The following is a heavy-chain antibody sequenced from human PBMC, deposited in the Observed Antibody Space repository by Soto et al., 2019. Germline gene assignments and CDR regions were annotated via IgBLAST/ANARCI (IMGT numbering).Heavy chain of an antibody. V-gene: IGHV3-11*06. CDR3: ARDPSRYDSSGYYVDY. D-gene: IGHD3-22*01. Sequence: GGSLRLSCAASGFTFSDYYMSWIRQAPGKGLEWVSYISSSSSYTNYADSVKGRFTISRDNAKNSLYLQMNSLRAEDTAVYYCARDPSRYDSSGYYVDYWGQGTLVTVSS. CDR1: GFTFSDYY. CDR2: ISSSSSYT. J-gene: IGHJ4*02.